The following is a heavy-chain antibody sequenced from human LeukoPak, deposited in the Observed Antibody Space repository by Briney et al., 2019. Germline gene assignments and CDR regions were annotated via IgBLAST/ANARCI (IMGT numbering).Heavy chain of an antibody. Sequence: SGTLSLTCGVSGGSISNTNWWSWVRQPPGQGLEWIGEISLTGLTHYNPSLESRVTVSLDRSKNQLSLNLTSVTAADTAVYYCSRENGAFSPFGYWGQGTLVTVLS. CDR2: ISLTGLT. D-gene: IGHD2-8*01. V-gene: IGHV4-4*02. CDR3: SRENGAFSPFGY. J-gene: IGHJ4*02. CDR1: GGSISNTNW.